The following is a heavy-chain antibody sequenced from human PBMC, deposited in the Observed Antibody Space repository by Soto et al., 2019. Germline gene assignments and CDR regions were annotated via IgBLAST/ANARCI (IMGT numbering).Heavy chain of an antibody. J-gene: IGHJ4*02. Sequence: GGSLRLSCAASGFTFSSYALTWVRQAPGKGLEWVSVISGGGINTLYADSVKGRFTISRDNSKNTLYLQMNSLRADDTAVYYCATVGRANYSDNWGQGTLVTVSS. CDR2: ISGGGINT. CDR1: GFTFSSYA. CDR3: ATVGRANYSDN. V-gene: IGHV3-23*01.